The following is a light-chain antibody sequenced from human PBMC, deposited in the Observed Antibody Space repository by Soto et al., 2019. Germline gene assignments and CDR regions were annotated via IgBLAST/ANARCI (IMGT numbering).Light chain of an antibody. CDR3: CSYAGSYV. CDR1: SSDVGGYNY. J-gene: IGLJ1*01. CDR2: DVS. Sequence: QSVLTQPRSVSVSPGQSVTSSCTGTSSDVGGYNYVSWYQQHPGKAPKLMIYDVSKRPSGVPDRFSGSKSGNTASLTISGLQAEDEADYYCCSYAGSYVFGTGTKVTVL. V-gene: IGLV2-11*01.